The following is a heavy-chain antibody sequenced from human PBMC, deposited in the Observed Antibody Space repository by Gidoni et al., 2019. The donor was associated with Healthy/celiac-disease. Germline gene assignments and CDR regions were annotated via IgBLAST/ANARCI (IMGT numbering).Heavy chain of an antibody. J-gene: IGHJ6*02. CDR1: GGTFSSYN. CDR2: IIPILGIA. V-gene: IGHV1-69*02. D-gene: IGHD3-3*01. Sequence: QVQLVQSGAEVKKPGSSVKVSCKASGGTFSSYNISWVRQAPGQGLEWMGRIIPILGIANYAQKFQGRVTITADKSTSTAYMELSSLRSEDTAVYYCARGYYDFWSGYYYYYGMDVWGQGTTVTVSS. CDR3: ARGYYDFWSGYYYYYGMDV.